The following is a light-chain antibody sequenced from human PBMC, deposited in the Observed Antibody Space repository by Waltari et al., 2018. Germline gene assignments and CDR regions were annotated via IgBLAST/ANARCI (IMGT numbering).Light chain of an antibody. J-gene: IGKJ4*01. CDR3: QHRSNWPLT. CDR1: QSVSSY. Sequence: EIALTQSPATMSLSPGERATLSCRSSQSVSSYLAWYQQKPGQAPRLLIYDASNRATGIPARFTGSGSGTDCTLTIRGLEPEDFAVYYCQHRSNWPLTFGGGTKVEIK. CDR2: DAS. V-gene: IGKV3-11*01.